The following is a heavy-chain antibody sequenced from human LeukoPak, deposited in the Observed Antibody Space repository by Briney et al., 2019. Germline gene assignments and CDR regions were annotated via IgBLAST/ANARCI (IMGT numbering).Heavy chain of an antibody. CDR3: ARLSDYDFWSGPYPYYYYYYGMDV. CDR2: ISSSSSYI. Sequence: GGSLRLSCAASGFTFSSYSMNWVRQAPGKGLEWVSSISSSSSYIYYADSVKGRFTISRDNAKNSLYLQMNSLRAEDTAVYYCARLSDYDFWSGPYPYYYYYYGMDVWGQGTTVTV. CDR1: GFTFSSYS. J-gene: IGHJ6*02. D-gene: IGHD3-3*01. V-gene: IGHV3-21*01.